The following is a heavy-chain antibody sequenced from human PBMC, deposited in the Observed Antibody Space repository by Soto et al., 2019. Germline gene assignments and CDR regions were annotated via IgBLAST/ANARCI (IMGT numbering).Heavy chain of an antibody. CDR2: IIPIFGTA. CDR1: GGTFSSYA. CDR3: VRVLVVLGYYYYGMDV. J-gene: IGHJ6*02. D-gene: IGHD2-8*01. V-gene: IGHV1-69*01. Sequence: QVQLVQSGAEVKKPGSSVKVSCKASGGTFSSYAISWVRQAPGQGLEWMGGIIPIFGTANYAQKFQGRVTITADESTSTAYMELSCLSSEDTAVYYCVRVLVVLGYYYYGMDVWGQGTTVTVSS.